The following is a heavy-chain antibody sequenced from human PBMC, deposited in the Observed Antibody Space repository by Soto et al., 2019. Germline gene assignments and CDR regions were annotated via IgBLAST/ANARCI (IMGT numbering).Heavy chain of an antibody. CDR1: GFTFSSYA. CDR3: ARDRGDIAVAGHDAFDI. Sequence: EVQLLESGGGLVQPGGSLRLSCAASGFTFSSYAMSWVRQAPGKGLEWVSAISGSGGSTYYADSVKGRFTISRDNSKNTLYLQMNSLRAEDTAVYYCARDRGDIAVAGHDAFDIWGQGTMVTVSS. D-gene: IGHD6-19*01. CDR2: ISGSGGST. J-gene: IGHJ3*02. V-gene: IGHV3-23*01.